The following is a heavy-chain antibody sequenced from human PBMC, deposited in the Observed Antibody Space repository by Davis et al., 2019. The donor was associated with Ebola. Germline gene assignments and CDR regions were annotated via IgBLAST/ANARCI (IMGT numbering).Heavy chain of an antibody. Sequence: SVKVSCKASGGTSSSYGSSWVRQAPGQGLDWMGGIIPVFGIPKYAQKFQGRVTITSDESTSTAYMELSSLRSEDTAVYYCAREVGQTKLDQWGQGTLVTVSS. CDR1: GGTSSSYG. D-gene: IGHD1-26*01. CDR3: AREVGQTKLDQ. J-gene: IGHJ4*02. V-gene: IGHV1-69*13. CDR2: IIPVFGIP.